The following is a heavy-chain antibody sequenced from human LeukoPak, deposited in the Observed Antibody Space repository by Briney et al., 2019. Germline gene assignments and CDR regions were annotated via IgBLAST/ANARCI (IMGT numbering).Heavy chain of an antibody. CDR2: ISSTSSYI. D-gene: IGHD5-18*01. Sequence: PGGSLRLSCAASGFTFSSYSMNWVRQAPGTGPEWVSSISSTSSYIYYADSVKGRFTVSRDNAKNSLYLQMNSLRAEVTAVYYCAKGTRGYNYGLTFDYWGQGTLVTVSS. J-gene: IGHJ4*02. V-gene: IGHV3-21*01. CDR3: AKGTRGYNYGLTFDY. CDR1: GFTFSSYS.